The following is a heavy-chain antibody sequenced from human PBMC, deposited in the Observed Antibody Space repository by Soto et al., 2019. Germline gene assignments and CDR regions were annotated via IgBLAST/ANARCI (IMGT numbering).Heavy chain of an antibody. CDR3: AKSFANWDYYYYYYMDV. D-gene: IGHD7-27*01. Sequence: GGSLRLSCAASGFTFSSYAMSWVRQAPGKGLEWVSAISGSGGSTYYADSVKGRFTISRDNSKNTLYLQMNSPRAEDTAVYYCAKSFANWDYYYYYYMDVWGKGTTVTVSS. CDR1: GFTFSSYA. J-gene: IGHJ6*03. V-gene: IGHV3-23*01. CDR2: ISGSGGST.